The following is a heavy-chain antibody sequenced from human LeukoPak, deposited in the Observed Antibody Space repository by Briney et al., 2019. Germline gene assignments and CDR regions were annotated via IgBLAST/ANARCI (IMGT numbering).Heavy chain of an antibody. Sequence: SETLSLTCTVSGGSISSYYWSWIRQPPGKGLEWIGYIYYSGSTNYNPSLKSRVTISVDTSKNQFSLKLSSVTAADTAVYYCAKGTAMDWFDPWGQGTLVTVSS. CDR1: GGSISSYY. CDR3: AKGTAMDWFDP. V-gene: IGHV4-59*08. J-gene: IGHJ5*02. D-gene: IGHD5-18*01. CDR2: IYYSGST.